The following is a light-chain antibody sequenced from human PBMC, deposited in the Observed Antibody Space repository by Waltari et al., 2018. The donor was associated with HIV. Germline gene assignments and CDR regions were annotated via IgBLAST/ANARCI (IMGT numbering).Light chain of an antibody. CDR1: QNVITY. V-gene: IGKV3-15*01. J-gene: IGKJ1*01. Sequence: EIVMTQSPGTLSVSPGERVTLSCRASQNVITYLACYQQKPGQAPRLLIYGASTSATGIPASFSVGASGSDFTLTSGSLQSEDFTFYYCQQYNGWARTVGQGTKVEVK. CDR2: GAS. CDR3: QQYNGWART.